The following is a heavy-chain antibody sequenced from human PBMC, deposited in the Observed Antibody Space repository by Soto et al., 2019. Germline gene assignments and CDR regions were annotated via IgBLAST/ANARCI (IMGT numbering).Heavy chain of an antibody. D-gene: IGHD3-10*01. CDR3: ARSPNYYYYGFDV. V-gene: IGHV4-61*08. Sequence: PSETLSLTCTVSGGSVSSGDYFWSWLRQSPGKRLEWIAYIYYSGSTNYNPSLKSRATISVDTSKSQVSLTLTSTTAADAAVYYCARSPNYYYYGFDVWGQGTTVTVSS. CDR1: GGSVSSGDYF. J-gene: IGHJ6*02. CDR2: IYYSGST.